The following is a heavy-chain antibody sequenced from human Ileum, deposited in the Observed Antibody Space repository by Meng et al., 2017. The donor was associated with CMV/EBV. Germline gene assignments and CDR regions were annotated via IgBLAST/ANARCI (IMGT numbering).Heavy chain of an antibody. D-gene: IGHD2-15*01. CDR3: ARGTSQAWELLHY. CDR1: DESPSSYF. CDR2: IFHVGGT. Sequence: QVQLHQWGPGLLTPSATLSLPSGVYDESPSSYFWTWIRQPPGKGLEWIGEIFHVGGTSYNPSLEGRATISVDTSKKQFSLKLSSVTAADTAVYYCARGTSQAWELLHYWGQGTLVTVSS. V-gene: IGHV4-34*01. J-gene: IGHJ4*02.